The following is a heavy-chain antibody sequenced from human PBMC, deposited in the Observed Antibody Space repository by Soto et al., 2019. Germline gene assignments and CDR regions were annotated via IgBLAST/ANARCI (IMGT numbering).Heavy chain of an antibody. Sequence: GGSLRLSCAASGFTFSSYGMHWVRQAPGKGLEWVAVISYDGSNKYYADSVKGRFTISRDNSKNTLYLQMNSLRAEDTAVYYCAKPSVVGATRPGTAFDYWGQGTLVTVSS. CDR2: ISYDGSNK. D-gene: IGHD1-26*01. V-gene: IGHV3-30*18. CDR3: AKPSVVGATRPGTAFDY. J-gene: IGHJ4*02. CDR1: GFTFSSYG.